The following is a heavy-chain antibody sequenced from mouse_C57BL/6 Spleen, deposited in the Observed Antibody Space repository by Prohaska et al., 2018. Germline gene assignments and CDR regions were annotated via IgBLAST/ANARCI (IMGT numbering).Heavy chain of an antibody. CDR1: GYTFTDYY. Sequence: CKASGYTFTDYYMNWVKQSHGKSLEWIGDINPNNGGTSYNQKFKGKATLTVDKSSSIAYMELRSLTSEDSAVYYCASELFYAMDYWGQGTSVTVSS. J-gene: IGHJ4*01. V-gene: IGHV1-26*01. CDR2: INPNNGGT. CDR3: ASELFYAMDY.